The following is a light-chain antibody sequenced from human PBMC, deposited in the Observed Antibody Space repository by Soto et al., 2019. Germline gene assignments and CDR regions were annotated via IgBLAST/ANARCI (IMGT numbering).Light chain of an antibody. CDR3: SSYTTASTPVV. V-gene: IGLV2-14*01. Sequence: QPVLTQPASVSGSPGQSITISCTGTSSDVGGYNYVSWYQQHPGKAPKLMIFDVNSRPSGISNRFSGSKSGNTASLTISGLQAEDEADYYCSSYTTASTPVVFGGGTKVTVL. CDR2: DVN. J-gene: IGLJ3*02. CDR1: SSDVGGYNY.